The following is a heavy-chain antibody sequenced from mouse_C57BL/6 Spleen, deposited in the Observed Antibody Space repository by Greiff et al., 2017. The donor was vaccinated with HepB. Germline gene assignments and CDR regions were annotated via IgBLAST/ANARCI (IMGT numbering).Heavy chain of an antibody. CDR2: IYPGDGDT. CDR1: GYAFSSSW. CDR3: AREDYDYDFSFAY. V-gene: IGHV1-82*01. Sequence: QVQLQQSGPELVKPGASVKISCKASGYAFSSSWMNWVKQRPGKGLEWIGRIYPGDGDTNYNGKFKGKATLTADKSSSTAYMQLSSLTSEDSAVYVCAREDYDYDFSFAYWGQGTLVTVSA. D-gene: IGHD2-4*01. J-gene: IGHJ3*01.